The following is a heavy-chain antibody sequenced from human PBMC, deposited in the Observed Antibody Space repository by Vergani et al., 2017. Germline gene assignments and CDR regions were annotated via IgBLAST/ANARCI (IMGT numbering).Heavy chain of an antibody. CDR3: TKCSRVYTGYFFGY. Sequence: EVQLLESGGNLVQPGGSLRLSCAASGFSFPGYAMSWVRQAPGKGLEWVSSVSGSSDTPYYADSVKGRFIISRDNSKNTLHLQMNSLRADDTAVYYCTKCSRVYTGYFFGYWGQGTLANVSS. J-gene: IGHJ4*02. CDR2: VSGSSDTP. V-gene: IGHV3-23*01. CDR1: GFSFPGYA. D-gene: IGHD5-12*01.